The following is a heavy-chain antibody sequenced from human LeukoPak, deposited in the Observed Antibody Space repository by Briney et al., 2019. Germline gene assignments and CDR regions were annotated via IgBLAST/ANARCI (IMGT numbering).Heavy chain of an antibody. Sequence: SETLSLTCTVSGGSISSSSYYWGWIRQPPGKGLEWIGSVYYSGSTYYNPSLKSRVTISVDTSKNQFSLKLSSVTAADTAVYYCARSRGDSYYYEGRFDYWGQGTLVTVSS. V-gene: IGHV4-39*01. CDR1: GGSISSSSYY. D-gene: IGHD3-22*01. CDR3: ARSRGDSYYYEGRFDY. J-gene: IGHJ4*02. CDR2: VYYSGST.